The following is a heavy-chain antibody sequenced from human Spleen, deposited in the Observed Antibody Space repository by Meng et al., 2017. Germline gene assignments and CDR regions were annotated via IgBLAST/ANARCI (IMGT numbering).Heavy chain of an antibody. CDR3: ASWIYSCGWQ. D-gene: IGHD6-19*01. CDR2: INHSRNT. CDR1: GGSFSGYY. Sequence: QGHRQQWGAGLLKPSEARSLTCAVYGGSFSGYYWSWIRQPPGKGLEWIGEINHSRNTNYNPSLKSRVTIAIDRSKNQFSLKLSSVTAADTAVYYCASWIYSCGWQWGQGTLVTVSS. V-gene: IGHV4-34*01. J-gene: IGHJ4*02.